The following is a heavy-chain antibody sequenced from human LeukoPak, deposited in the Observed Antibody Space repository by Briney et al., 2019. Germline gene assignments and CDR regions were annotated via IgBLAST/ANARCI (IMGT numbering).Heavy chain of an antibody. J-gene: IGHJ2*01. D-gene: IGHD3-10*02. CDR3: ARDVFCSGGIGY. CDR1: GFTFSSYA. V-gene: IGHV3-30-3*01. CDR2: ISYDGSNK. Sequence: GGSLRLSCTTSGFTFSSYAMHWVRQAPGKGLEWVAVISYDGSNKYYADSVKGRFTISRDNSKNTLYLQMNSLRAEDTAVYYCARDVFCSGGIGYWGRGTLVTVSS.